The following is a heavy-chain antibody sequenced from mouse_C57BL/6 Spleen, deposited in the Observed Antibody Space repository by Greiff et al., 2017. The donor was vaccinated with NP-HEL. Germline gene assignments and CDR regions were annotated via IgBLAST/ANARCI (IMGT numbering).Heavy chain of an antibody. CDR1: GYSFTSYY. D-gene: IGHD1-1*01. V-gene: IGHV1-66*01. CDR3: ARLRYYGSSYDYAMDY. CDR2: IYPGSGNT. J-gene: IGHJ4*01. Sequence: QVQLQQSGPELVKPGASVKISCKASGYSFTSYYIHWVKQRPGQGLEWIGWIYPGSGNTKYNEKFKGKATLTADTSSSTAYMQLSSLTSEDSAVYYCARLRYYGSSYDYAMDYWGQGTSVTVSS.